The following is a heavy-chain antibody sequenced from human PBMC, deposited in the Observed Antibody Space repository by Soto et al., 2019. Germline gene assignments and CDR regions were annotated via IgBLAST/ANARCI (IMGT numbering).Heavy chain of an antibody. CDR1: GGSIRSYY. CDR2: IYTSGTT. CDR3: AREGSSGFGMDF. D-gene: IGHD6-25*01. J-gene: IGHJ6*02. V-gene: IGHV4-4*07. Sequence: QVQLQQSGPGLVKPSETLSLTCTVSGGSIRSYYWSWIRQPAGKALEWIGRIYTSGTTNYNPSLKSRVTILLDTPKNQFSLNLSYVTDADTAVYYCAREGSSGFGMDFWGQGTTVTVSS.